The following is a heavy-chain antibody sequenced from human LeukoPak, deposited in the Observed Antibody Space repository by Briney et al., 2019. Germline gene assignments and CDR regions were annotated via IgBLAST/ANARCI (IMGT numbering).Heavy chain of an antibody. V-gene: IGHV4-39*02. CDR1: GGSISSSSYY. J-gene: IGHJ4*02. D-gene: IGHD3-10*01. CDR3: AREGYYYSLLDY. CDR2: IYYSGST. Sequence: PSETLSLTCTVSGGSISSSSYYWGWIRQPPGKGLEWIGSIYYSGSTYYNPSLKSRVTISVDTSKNQFSLKLSSVTAADTAVYYCAREGYYYSLLDYWGQGTLVTVSS.